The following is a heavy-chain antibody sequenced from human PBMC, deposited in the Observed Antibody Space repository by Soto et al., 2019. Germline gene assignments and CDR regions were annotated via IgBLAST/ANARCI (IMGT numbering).Heavy chain of an antibody. CDR2: INNNGNT. J-gene: IGHJ4*02. CDR1: GGSVSGYH. CDR3: ARHNYGSGSTYFDY. Sequence: SETLSLTCNVSGGSVSGYHWSWIRQPPGKGLEWIGYINNNGNTDYNPSLESRVTISVDTSKNQFSLKLNSVTAADTAVYYCARHNYGSGSTYFDYWGQGTLVTVSS. V-gene: IGHV4-59*08. D-gene: IGHD3-10*01.